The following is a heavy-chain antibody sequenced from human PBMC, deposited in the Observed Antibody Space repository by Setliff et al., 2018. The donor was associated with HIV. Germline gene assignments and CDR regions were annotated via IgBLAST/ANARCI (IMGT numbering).Heavy chain of an antibody. CDR2: IYHSGST. Sequence: PSETLSLTCAVSGDSISSSNWWSWVRQSPGKGLEWIGEIYHSGSTNYNPSLKSRVTISVVKSKNQFSLKLSSVTAADTAVYYCASRMVWSGPRAFDIWGQGTMVTVS. CDR1: GDSISSSNW. D-gene: IGHD3-3*01. V-gene: IGHV4-4*02. J-gene: IGHJ3*02. CDR3: ASRMVWSGPRAFDI.